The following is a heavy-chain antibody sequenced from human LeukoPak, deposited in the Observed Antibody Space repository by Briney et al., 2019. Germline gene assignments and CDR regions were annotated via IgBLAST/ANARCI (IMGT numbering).Heavy chain of an antibody. J-gene: IGHJ6*03. CDR1: GYTFTGYY. V-gene: IGHV1-2*02. D-gene: IGHD6-13*01. Sequence: ASVKVSCKASGYTFTGYYMHWVRQAPGQGLEWMGWINPNSGGTNYAQKFQGRVTMTRDTSISTAYMELSRLRSDDTAVYYCARDIGAAAVRIYYYYYMDVWAKGPRSPSP. CDR3: ARDIGAAAVRIYYYYYMDV. CDR2: INPNSGGT.